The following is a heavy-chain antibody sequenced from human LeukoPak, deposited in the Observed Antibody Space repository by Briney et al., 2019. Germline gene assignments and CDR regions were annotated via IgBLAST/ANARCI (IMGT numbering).Heavy chain of an antibody. Sequence: SETLSLTCTVSGGSISSYYGSWIRQPPGKGLEWIGYIYYSGSTNYNPSLKSRVTISVDTSKNQFSLKLSSVTAADTAVYYCVVARDSPEGMDVWGQGTTVTVSS. D-gene: IGHD2-15*01. CDR2: IYYSGST. J-gene: IGHJ6*02. CDR3: VVARDSPEGMDV. CDR1: GGSISSYY. V-gene: IGHV4-59*01.